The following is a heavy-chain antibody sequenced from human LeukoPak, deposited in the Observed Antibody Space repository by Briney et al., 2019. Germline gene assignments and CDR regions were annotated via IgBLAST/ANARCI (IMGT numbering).Heavy chain of an antibody. V-gene: IGHV1-46*01. J-gene: IGHJ4*02. Sequence: ASVKVSCKASGYTFTSYYMHWVRQAPGQGLEWMGIINPSGGSTSYAQKFQGRVTMTRDMSTSTVYMELSSLRSEDTAVYYCARSKTLNNYDILTGGTFDYWGQGTLVTVSS. CDR1: GYTFTSYY. CDR3: ARSKTLNNYDILTGGTFDY. D-gene: IGHD3-9*01. CDR2: INPSGGST.